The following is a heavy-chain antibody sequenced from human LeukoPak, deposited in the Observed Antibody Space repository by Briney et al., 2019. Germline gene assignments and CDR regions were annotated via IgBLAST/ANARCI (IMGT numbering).Heavy chain of an antibody. Sequence: ASVKVSCRASGYTFTSYGISWVRQAPGQGLEWMGWISAYNGNTNYAQKLQGRVTMTTDTSTSTAYMELRSLRSDDTAVYYCARATIFGVVISHFDYWGQGTLVTVSS. CDR1: GYTFTSYG. J-gene: IGHJ4*02. D-gene: IGHD3-3*01. CDR2: ISAYNGNT. V-gene: IGHV1-18*01. CDR3: ARATIFGVVISHFDY.